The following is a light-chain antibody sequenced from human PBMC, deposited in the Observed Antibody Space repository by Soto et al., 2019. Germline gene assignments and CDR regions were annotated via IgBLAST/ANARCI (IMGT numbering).Light chain of an antibody. V-gene: IGKV3-20*01. CDR1: QSVSSTY. Sequence: EIVLTQSPGTLSLSPGERATLSCRASQSVSSTYFNWYRQNPGQAPRLLIYGASTRATGIPDRVSGSGSGTDFTLTISRLEPEDFALYYCQAYDSSSITFGQGTRLEIK. CDR2: GAS. J-gene: IGKJ5*01. CDR3: QAYDSSSIT.